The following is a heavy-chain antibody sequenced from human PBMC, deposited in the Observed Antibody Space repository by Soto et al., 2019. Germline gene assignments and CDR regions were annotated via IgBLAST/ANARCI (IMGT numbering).Heavy chain of an antibody. J-gene: IGHJ5*02. V-gene: IGHV4-4*02. CDR3: ARGQGTRENWFDP. CDR1: GGSISSSNW. D-gene: IGHD3-10*01. CDR2: IYHSGST. Sequence: LSLTCAVSGGSISSSNWWSWVRQPPGKGLEWIGEIYHSGSTNYNPSLKSRVTISVDKSKNQFSLKLSSVTAADTAVYYCARGQGTRENWFDPWGQGTLVTVSS.